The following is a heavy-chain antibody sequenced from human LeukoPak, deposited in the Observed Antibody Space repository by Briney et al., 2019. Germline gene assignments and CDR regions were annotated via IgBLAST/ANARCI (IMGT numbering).Heavy chain of an antibody. Sequence: GGSLRLSCAASGFTLSSYWMSWVRQAPGKGLEWVANIKQDGSEKYYVDSVKGRFTISRDNAKNSLYLQMNSLRAEDTAVYYCARYSGGYEVNYYYYYGMDVWGRGTTVTVSS. D-gene: IGHD1-26*01. CDR1: GFTLSSYW. CDR3: ARYSGGYEVNYYYYYGMDV. V-gene: IGHV3-7*03. CDR2: IKQDGSEK. J-gene: IGHJ6*02.